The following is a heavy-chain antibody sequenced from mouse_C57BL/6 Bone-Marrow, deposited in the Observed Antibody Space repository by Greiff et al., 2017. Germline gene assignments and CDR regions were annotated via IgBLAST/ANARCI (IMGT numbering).Heavy chain of an antibody. J-gene: IGHJ3*01. CDR2: INPSSGYT. V-gene: IGHV1-7*01. D-gene: IGHD3-3*01. CDR1: GYTFTSYW. Sequence: VQLQQSGAELAKPGASVKLSCKASGYTFTSYWMHWVKQRPGQGLEWIGYINPSSGYTKSKQKFKDKATLTADKSSSTAYMQLSSLTYDDSAVYYCARSKGVPVLFAYWGQGTLVTVSA. CDR3: ARSKGVPVLFAY.